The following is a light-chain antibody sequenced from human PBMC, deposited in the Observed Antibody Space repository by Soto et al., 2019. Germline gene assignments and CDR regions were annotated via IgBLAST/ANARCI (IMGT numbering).Light chain of an antibody. Sequence: EIVLTQSPVTLSLSPGERATLSCRASQSVSSSYLAWHQQKPGQAPRLLMYAASTRATGIPDRFSGSGSGTDFTLTISRLEPEDFAVYYCQVFQKSVYTFGPGTTVDI. CDR2: AAS. CDR1: QSVSSSY. V-gene: IGKV3-20*01. CDR3: QVFQKSVYT. J-gene: IGKJ3*01.